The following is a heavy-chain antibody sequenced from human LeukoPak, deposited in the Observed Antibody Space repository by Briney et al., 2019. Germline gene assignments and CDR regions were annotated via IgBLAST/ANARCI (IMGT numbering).Heavy chain of an antibody. CDR3: ARAVRYSSSLPYFDY. Sequence: SETLSLTCAVSGGSISSSNWWSWVRQPPGKGLEWIGEIYHSGSTNYNPSLKSRVTISVDKSKNQFSLKLSSVTAADTAVYYCARAVRYSSSLPYFDYWGQGTLVTVSS. CDR2: IYHSGST. D-gene: IGHD6-13*01. J-gene: IGHJ4*02. CDR1: GGSISSSNW. V-gene: IGHV4-4*02.